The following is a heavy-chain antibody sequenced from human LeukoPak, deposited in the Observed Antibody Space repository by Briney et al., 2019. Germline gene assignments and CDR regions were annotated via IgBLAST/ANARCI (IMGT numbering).Heavy chain of an antibody. D-gene: IGHD3-10*01. V-gene: IGHV3-30*02. Sequence: GGSLRLSCAASGFTFSSYGMHWVRQAPGKGLEWVAFIRYDGSNKYYADSVKGRFTISRDNSKNTLYLQKNSLRAEDTAVYYCATLGITMVRGVIITPYFDYWGQGTLVTVSS. CDR2: IRYDGSNK. CDR1: GFTFSSYG. J-gene: IGHJ4*02. CDR3: ATLGITMVRGVIITPYFDY.